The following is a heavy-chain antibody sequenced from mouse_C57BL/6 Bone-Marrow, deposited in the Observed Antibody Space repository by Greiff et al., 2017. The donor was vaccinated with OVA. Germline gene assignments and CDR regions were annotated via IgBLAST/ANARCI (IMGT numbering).Heavy chain of an antibody. V-gene: IGHV1-69*01. CDR1: GYTFTSYW. J-gene: IGHJ4*01. D-gene: IGHD1-1*01. Sequence: QVQLQQPGAELVMPGASVKLSCKASGYTFTSYWMHWVKQRPGQGLEWIGEIDPSDSYTNYNQKFKGKSTLTVDKSSSTAYMQLSSLTSEDSAVYYCARQGYGSVYAMDYWGQGTSVTVSS. CDR2: IDPSDSYT. CDR3: ARQGYGSVYAMDY.